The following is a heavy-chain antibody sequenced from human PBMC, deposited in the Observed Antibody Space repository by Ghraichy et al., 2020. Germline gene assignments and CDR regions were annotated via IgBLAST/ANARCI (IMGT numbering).Heavy chain of an antibody. J-gene: IGHJ4*02. D-gene: IGHD4-17*01. CDR1: GFTFSRHW. Sequence: GESLNISCAASGFTFSRHWMSWVRQAPGKGLEWVASIKSDGSDRFYVDSVKGRFTISRDNAKNSVSLEMNSLRVEDTAVYYCARDPYGDYKYGGTDYWGQGTLVSVSS. V-gene: IGHV3-7*01. CDR3: ARDPYGDYKYGGTDY. CDR2: IKSDGSDR.